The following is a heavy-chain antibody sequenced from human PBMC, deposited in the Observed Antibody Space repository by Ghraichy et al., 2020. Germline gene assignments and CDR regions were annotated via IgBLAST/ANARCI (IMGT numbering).Heavy chain of an antibody. J-gene: IGHJ4*02. CDR3: AKYRTPAVTTIFDY. D-gene: IGHD4-17*01. CDR2: FSGGIP. Sequence: GGSLRLSCTASGFTFSNYAMTWGRQAPGKGLGWVSAFSGGIPYFADSVKGRFSMSRDNSKNTLYLQMDSLRAEDTAVYYCAKYRTPAVTTIFDYWGRGTLVTVSS. V-gene: IGHV3-23*01. CDR1: GFTFSNYA.